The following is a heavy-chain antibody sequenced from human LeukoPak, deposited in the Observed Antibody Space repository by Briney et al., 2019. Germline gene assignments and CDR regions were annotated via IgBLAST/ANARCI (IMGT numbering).Heavy chain of an antibody. CDR2: IYTSGST. CDR1: GGSISSYY. Sequence: SETLSLTCTVSGGSISSYYWSWIRQPAGKGLEWIGRIYTSGSTNYNPSLKSRVTMSVDTSKNQFSLKLSSVTAADTAVYYCASTRYDFWSGSYYFDYWGQGTLVTVSS. V-gene: IGHV4-4*07. D-gene: IGHD3-3*01. J-gene: IGHJ4*02. CDR3: ASTRYDFWSGSYYFDY.